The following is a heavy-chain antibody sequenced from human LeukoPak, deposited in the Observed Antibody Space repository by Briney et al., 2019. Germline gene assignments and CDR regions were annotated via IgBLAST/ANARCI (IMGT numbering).Heavy chain of an antibody. CDR2: ISSSSSTI. CDR1: GFTFSSYS. J-gene: IGHJ4*02. D-gene: IGHD1-26*01. Sequence: PGGSLRLSCAASGFTFSSYSMNWVRQAPGKGLEWVSYISSSSSTIYYADSVKGRFTISRDNAKNSLYLQMNSLRAEDTAVYYCARSRVGATRGHFDYWGQGTLVTVSS. CDR3: ARSRVGATRGHFDY. V-gene: IGHV3-48*01.